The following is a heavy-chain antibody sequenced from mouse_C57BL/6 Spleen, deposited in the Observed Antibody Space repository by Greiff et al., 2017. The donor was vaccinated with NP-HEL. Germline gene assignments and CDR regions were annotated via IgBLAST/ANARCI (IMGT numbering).Heavy chain of an antibody. CDR1: GYTFTEYT. V-gene: IGHV1-62-2*01. CDR3: ARHEERYTLGDYFDY. J-gene: IGHJ2*01. CDR2: FYPGSGSI. Sequence: LVESGAELVKPGASVKLSCKASGYTFTEYTIHWVKQRSGQGLEWIGGFYPGSGSIKYNEKFKDKATLTADKSSSTVYMELSSLTSEDSAVYFCARHEERYTLGDYFDYWGQGTTLTVSS. D-gene: IGHD3-3*01.